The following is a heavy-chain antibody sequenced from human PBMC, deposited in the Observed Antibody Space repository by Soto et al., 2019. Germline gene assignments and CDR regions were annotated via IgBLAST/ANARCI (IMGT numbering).Heavy chain of an antibody. CDR1: GFTFTSSA. CDR2: IVVGSGNT. J-gene: IGHJ3*02. Sequence: GASVKVSCKASGFTFTSSAVQWVRQARGQRLEWIGWIVVGSGNTNYAQKFQERVTITRDMSTSTAYMELSSLRSEDTAVYYCAAVAYCGGDCYSNAFDIWGQGTMVTVSS. D-gene: IGHD2-21*02. CDR3: AAVAYCGGDCYSNAFDI. V-gene: IGHV1-58*01.